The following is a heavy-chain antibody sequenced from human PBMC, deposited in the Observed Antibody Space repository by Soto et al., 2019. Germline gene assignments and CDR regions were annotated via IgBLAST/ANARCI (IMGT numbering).Heavy chain of an antibody. V-gene: IGHV3-15*01. D-gene: IGHD5-12*01. J-gene: IGHJ6*03. CDR1: GFTFSNAW. CDR2: IKSKTDGGTT. Sequence: EVQLVESGGGLVKPGGSLRLSCAASGFTFSNAWMSWVRQAPGKGLEWVGRIKSKTDGGTTDYAAPVKGRFTISRDDSKNTLYLQMNSLKTEDTAVYYCTTVRGYSGYDSPFYDIYYYYMDVWGKGTTVTVSS. CDR3: TTVRGYSGYDSPFYDIYYYYMDV.